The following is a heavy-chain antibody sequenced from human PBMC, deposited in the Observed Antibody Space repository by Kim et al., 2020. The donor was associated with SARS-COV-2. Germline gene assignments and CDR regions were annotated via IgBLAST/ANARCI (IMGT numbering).Heavy chain of an antibody. CDR3: ARGPTVRLTMYYFDY. D-gene: IGHD2-8*01. J-gene: IGHJ4*02. Sequence: PSLKSRVTISVDTSKNQFCLKLSSVTAADTAVYYCARGPTVRLTMYYFDYWGQGTLVTVSS. V-gene: IGHV4-59*09.